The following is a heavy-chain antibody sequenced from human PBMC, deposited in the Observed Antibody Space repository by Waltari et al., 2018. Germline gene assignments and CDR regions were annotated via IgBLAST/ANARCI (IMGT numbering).Heavy chain of an antibody. V-gene: IGHV3-7*01. CDR3: ARDSPDKHWKFFGNDH. D-gene: IGHD1-1*01. CDR2: MNKDGSER. Sequence: EVQLVESGGGLAHPGGSLTLSCVGSGFTLRNYWMTWVRQAPGKGLELVDTMNKDGSERYYVELVRGRFMISKDDAKNSLSLEMNILAVEDTAIYYCARDSPDKHWKFFGNDHWGQGTLVNVSP. J-gene: IGHJ4*02. CDR1: GFTLRNYW.